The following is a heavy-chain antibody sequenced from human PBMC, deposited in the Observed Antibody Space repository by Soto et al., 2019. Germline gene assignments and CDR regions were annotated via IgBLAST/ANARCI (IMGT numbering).Heavy chain of an antibody. J-gene: IGHJ2*01. CDR3: WGDRREAPTGPYLLGNWYFDL. D-gene: IGHD2-21*01. V-gene: IGHV1-18*04. CDR1: GYTFTSYG. CDR2: ISAYNGNT. Sequence: QVQLVQSGAEVKKPGASVKVSCKASGYTFTSYGISWVRQAPGQGLEWMGWISAYNGNTNYAQKLQGRGTMTTDTIPSTGYMEPRGPGTYGTARFYLWGDRREAPTGPYLLGNWYFDLWGRGTLVTVSS.